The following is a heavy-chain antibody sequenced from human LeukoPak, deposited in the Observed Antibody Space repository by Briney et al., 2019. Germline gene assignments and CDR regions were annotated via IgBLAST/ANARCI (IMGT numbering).Heavy chain of an antibody. CDR2: INHSGSI. J-gene: IGHJ4*02. CDR1: GGSFSGYY. D-gene: IGHD2-2*01. Sequence: SETLSLTCAVYGGSFSGYYWSWIRQPPGKGLEWIGEINHSGSINYNPSLKSRVTISVDTSKNQFSLKLSSVTAADTAVYYCARDCSSTSCLIDYWGQGTLVTVSS. CDR3: ARDCSSTSCLIDY. V-gene: IGHV4-34*01.